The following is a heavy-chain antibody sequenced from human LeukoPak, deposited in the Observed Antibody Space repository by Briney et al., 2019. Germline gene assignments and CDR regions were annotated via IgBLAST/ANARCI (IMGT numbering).Heavy chain of an antibody. V-gene: IGHV1-18*04. Sequence: ASVKVSCKASGYTFTGYYMHWVRQAPGQGLEWMGWISAYNGNTNYAQKLQGRVTMTTDTSTSTAYMELRSLRSDDTAVYYCARGYYDSSGYYGDYWGQGTLVTVSS. CDR3: ARGYYDSSGYYGDY. CDR1: GYTFTGYY. CDR2: ISAYNGNT. D-gene: IGHD3-22*01. J-gene: IGHJ4*02.